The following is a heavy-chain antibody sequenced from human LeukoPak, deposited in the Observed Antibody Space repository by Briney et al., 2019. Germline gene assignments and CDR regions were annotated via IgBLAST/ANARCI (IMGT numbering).Heavy chain of an antibody. Sequence: GGSLRLSCAASGFIFTSYWIHWVRQAPGKGLVWVSRTNIEGTSTTYADSVKGRFTISRDNAKNTVYLQMNTLRAEDTGVYYCARGPTYGSRSDYFDYWGQGTLVTVSS. CDR2: TNIEGTST. CDR3: ARGPTYGSRSDYFDY. J-gene: IGHJ4*02. D-gene: IGHD3-10*01. CDR1: GFIFTSYW. V-gene: IGHV3-74*03.